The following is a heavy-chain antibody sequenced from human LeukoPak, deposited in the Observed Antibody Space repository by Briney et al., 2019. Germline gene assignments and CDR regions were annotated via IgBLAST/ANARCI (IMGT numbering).Heavy chain of an antibody. CDR1: GYTFTVYY. CDR2: INPNSGGT. D-gene: IGHD3-3*01. CDR3: GRDWELRFHQGGLDY. Sequence: ASVTVSFTASGYTFTVYYMHWVRQAPGQGLEWMGWINPNSGGTNYAQKFQGRVTMTSDTSISTAYMELSGLRSDDTAVYYCGRDWELRFHQGGLDYWGQGALVTVSS. V-gene: IGHV1-2*02. J-gene: IGHJ4*02.